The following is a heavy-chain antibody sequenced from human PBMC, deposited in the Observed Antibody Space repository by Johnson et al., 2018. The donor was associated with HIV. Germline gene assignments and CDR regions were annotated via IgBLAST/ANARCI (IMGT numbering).Heavy chain of an antibody. CDR1: GFTFSSYA. J-gene: IGHJ3*02. V-gene: IGHV3-30-3*01. D-gene: IGHD1-26*01. Sequence: QVQLVESGGGVVQPGRSLRLSCAASGFTFSSYAMHWVRQAPGKGLEWVAVISYDGSNKYYADSVKGRFTISRDNSKNTLYLQMNSLRAEDTAVYYCARALVDDAVDIWGQGTMVTVSS. CDR2: ISYDGSNK. CDR3: ARALVDDAVDI.